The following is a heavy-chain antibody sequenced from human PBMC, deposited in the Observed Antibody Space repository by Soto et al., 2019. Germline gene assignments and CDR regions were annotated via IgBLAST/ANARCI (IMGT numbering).Heavy chain of an antibody. Sequence: SVKVSCNASGGTFRSYAISWVRQAPGQGLERMGGIIPIFGTANYAQKFQGRVTITADESISTAYLQWSSLKASDTAIYYCERHPRKHYNGAGVSYADDALDIWGPGTLVTVSS. CDR1: GGTFRSYA. CDR3: ERHPRKHYNGAGVSYADDALDI. J-gene: IGHJ3*02. CDR2: IIPIFGTA. D-gene: IGHD2-8*01. V-gene: IGHV1-69*13.